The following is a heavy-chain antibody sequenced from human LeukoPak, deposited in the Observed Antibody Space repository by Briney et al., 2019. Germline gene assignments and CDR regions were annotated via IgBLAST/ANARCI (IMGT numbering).Heavy chain of an antibody. V-gene: IGHV3-48*03. D-gene: IGHD3-22*01. CDR3: ARDSTDSSGYKIYYYYGMDV. Sequence: GASLRLSCAASGFTFSSYEMNWVRQAPGKGLEWVSYISSSGSTIYYADSVKGRFTISRDNAKNSLYLQMNSLRAEDTAVYYCARDSTDSSGYKIYYYYGMDVWGQGTTVTVSS. J-gene: IGHJ6*02. CDR1: GFTFSSYE. CDR2: ISSSGSTI.